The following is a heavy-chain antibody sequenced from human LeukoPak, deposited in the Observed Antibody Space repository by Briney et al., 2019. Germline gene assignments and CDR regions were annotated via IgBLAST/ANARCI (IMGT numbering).Heavy chain of an antibody. D-gene: IGHD3-3*01. J-gene: IGHJ6*02. V-gene: IGHV1-8*01. CDR2: MNPNSGNT. CDR1: GYTFTSYD. Sequence: ASVKVSCKASGYTFTSYDINWVRQATGQGLEWMGWMNPNSGNTGYAQKFQGRVTMTRNTSISTAYMELSSLRSEDTAVYCCARGDTRITIFGVVIKGRSNYYGMDVWGQGTTVTVSS. CDR3: ARGDTRITIFGVVIKGRSNYYGMDV.